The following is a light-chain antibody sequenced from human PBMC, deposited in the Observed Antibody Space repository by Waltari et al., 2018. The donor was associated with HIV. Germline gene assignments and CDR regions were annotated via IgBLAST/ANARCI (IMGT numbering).Light chain of an antibody. CDR2: ENN. V-gene: IGLV1-51*02. J-gene: IGLJ3*02. CDR1: SSNIGNNY. CDR3: GTWDSSLVWV. Sequence: VLTQPPSVSAAPGQKVTISCSGSSSNIGNNYVSWYQQLPGTAPKLLIYENNKRPSGIPARFSGSKSGTSATLGISGLQTGDEADYYCGTWDSSLVWVFGGGTKLTVL.